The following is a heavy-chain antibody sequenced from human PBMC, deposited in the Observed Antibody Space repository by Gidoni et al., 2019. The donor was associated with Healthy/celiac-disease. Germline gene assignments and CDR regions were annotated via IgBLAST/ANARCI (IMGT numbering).Heavy chain of an antibody. CDR1: GGSISSSSYY. V-gene: IGHV4-39*07. CDR2: IYYSGST. Sequence: QLQLQESGPGLVKPSETLSLTCTVSGGSISSSSYYWGWIRQPPGKGLEWIGSIYYSGSTYYNPSLKSRVTISVDTSKNQFSLKLSSVTAADTAVYYCAGTVGYCSGGSCYYDAFDIWGQGTMVTVSS. J-gene: IGHJ3*02. CDR3: AGTVGYCSGGSCYYDAFDI. D-gene: IGHD2-15*01.